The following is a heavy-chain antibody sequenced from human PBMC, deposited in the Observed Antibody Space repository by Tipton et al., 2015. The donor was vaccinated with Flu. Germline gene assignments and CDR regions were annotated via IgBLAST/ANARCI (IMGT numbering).Heavy chain of an antibody. CDR3: ARRGLSSNYYGMDV. D-gene: IGHD3-16*01. V-gene: IGHV1-18*01. CDR2: ISAYNGNT. Sequence: QLVQSGAEVKKPGASVKVSCKASGYTFSSYGISWVRQAPGQGLEWMGWISAYNGNTNYAQKVQDRVTMTTDTSTSTAYMELRSLRSDDTAVYYCARRGLSSNYYGMDVWGQGTTVTVSS. CDR1: GYTFSSYG. J-gene: IGHJ6*02.